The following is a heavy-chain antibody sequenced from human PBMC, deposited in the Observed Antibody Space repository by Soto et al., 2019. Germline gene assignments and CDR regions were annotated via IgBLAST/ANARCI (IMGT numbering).Heavy chain of an antibody. CDR3: AHSHPYSSGWYRGGNWFDP. V-gene: IGHV2-5*02. CDR1: GFSLSTSGVG. Sequence: QITLKESGPTLVKPTQTLTLTCTFSGFSLSTSGVGVGWIRQPPGKALEWLALIYWDDDKRYSPSLKSRLTTTKDPSKNQLVLTMTNMDPVDTATYYCAHSHPYSSGWYRGGNWFDPWGQGTLVTVSS. J-gene: IGHJ5*02. D-gene: IGHD6-19*01. CDR2: IYWDDDK.